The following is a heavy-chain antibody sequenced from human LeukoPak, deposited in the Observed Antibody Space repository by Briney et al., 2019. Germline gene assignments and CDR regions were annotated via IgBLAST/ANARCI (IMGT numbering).Heavy chain of an antibody. Sequence: PSETLSLTCTVSGGSISSGGYYWSWIRQPPGKGLEWIGYIYHSGSTYYNPSLKSRVTISADRSKNQFSLKLSSVTAADTAVYYCARDGDSSGWTRSDYWGQGTLVIVSS. CDR3: ARDGDSSGWTRSDY. J-gene: IGHJ4*02. V-gene: IGHV4-30-2*01. CDR1: GGSISSGGYY. CDR2: IYHSGST. D-gene: IGHD6-19*01.